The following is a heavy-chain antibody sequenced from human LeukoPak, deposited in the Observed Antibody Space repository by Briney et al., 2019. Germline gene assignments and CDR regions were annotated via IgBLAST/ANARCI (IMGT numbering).Heavy chain of an antibody. CDR3: ASRTPRNWFDP. Sequence: PSETLSLTCTVSGGSISSYYWSWIRQPPGKGLEWIGYIYYSGSTNYNPSLKSPVTISVDTSKNQFSLKLNSVTAADTAVYYCASRTPRNWFDPWGQGTLVTVSS. CDR1: GGSISSYY. J-gene: IGHJ5*02. D-gene: IGHD1-14*01. CDR2: IYYSGST. V-gene: IGHV4-59*08.